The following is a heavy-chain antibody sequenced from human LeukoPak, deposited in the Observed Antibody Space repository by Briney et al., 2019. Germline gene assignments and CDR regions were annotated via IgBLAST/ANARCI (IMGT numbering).Heavy chain of an antibody. CDR3: ARARGYLSPFQH. CDR2: IYYTGGT. J-gene: IGHJ1*01. D-gene: IGHD3-3*01. CDR1: GESISSYC. V-gene: IGHV4-59*01. Sequence: SETLSLTFTVSGESISSYCWNWIRQPPGKGLEWVAHIYYTGGTNYNPSLKSRVTISVDPSKNQFSLKLSSVTAADTAIYCCARARGYLSPFQHWGQGTLVTVSS.